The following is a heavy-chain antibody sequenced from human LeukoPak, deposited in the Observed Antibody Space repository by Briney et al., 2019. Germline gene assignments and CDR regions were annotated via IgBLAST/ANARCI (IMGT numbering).Heavy chain of an antibody. V-gene: IGHV1-18*01. CDR3: ARVEEQQLVDYYYYGMDV. J-gene: IGHJ6*02. Sequence: ASVKVSCKASGYIFTSYAISWVRQAPGQGLEWMAWISAYNGNTNYAQKLQGRVTMTTDTSTSTAYMELRSLRSDDTAVYYCARVEEQQLVDYYYYGMDVWGQGTTVTVSS. CDR1: GYIFTSYA. D-gene: IGHD6-13*01. CDR2: ISAYNGNT.